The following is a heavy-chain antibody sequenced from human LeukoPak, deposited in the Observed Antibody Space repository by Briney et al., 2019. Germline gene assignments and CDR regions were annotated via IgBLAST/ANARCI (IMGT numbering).Heavy chain of an antibody. CDR1: GYSFTSYW. J-gene: IGHJ4*02. V-gene: IGHV5-51*01. D-gene: IGHD3-10*01. Sequence: GESLKISCKASGYSFTSYWIGWVRQLPGKGLEWMVIIYPGDSDTRYSPSFQGQVTISADKSISTAYLQWSSLKASDTAMYYCARRLAYYYGSGSYYPYYFDYWGQGTLVTVSS. CDR2: IYPGDSDT. CDR3: ARRLAYYYGSGSYYPYYFDY.